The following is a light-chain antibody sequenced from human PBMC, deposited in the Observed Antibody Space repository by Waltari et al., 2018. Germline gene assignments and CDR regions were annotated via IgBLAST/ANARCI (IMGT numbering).Light chain of an antibody. Sequence: QSVLTPPPSVSGAPGQRVIISCTGSSSNIGTCHDVHWYQQLPGTAPKLLISANTKRPSGGPDRFSASKSGTSASLAITGLQAEDEADYYCQSYDSSLSGRVFGGGTKLTVL. J-gene: IGLJ3*02. V-gene: IGLV1-40*01. CDR3: QSYDSSLSGRV. CDR1: SSNIGTCHD. CDR2: ANT.